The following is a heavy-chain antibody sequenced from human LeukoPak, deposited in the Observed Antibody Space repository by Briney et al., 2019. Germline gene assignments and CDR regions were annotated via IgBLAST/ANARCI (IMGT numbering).Heavy chain of an antibody. CDR1: GFTVTDYA. CDR3: AKGVPKAAFDI. V-gene: IGHV3-23*01. Sequence: GGSLRLSCAASGFTVTDYAMTWIRQSPGKGLEWVSSMSDIGPNTYYADSVKGRFTISRDNSKNTLYLQMNSLRYEDTAVYYCAKGVPKAAFDIWGQGTMVTVSS. J-gene: IGHJ3*02. D-gene: IGHD6-6*01. CDR2: MSDIGPNT.